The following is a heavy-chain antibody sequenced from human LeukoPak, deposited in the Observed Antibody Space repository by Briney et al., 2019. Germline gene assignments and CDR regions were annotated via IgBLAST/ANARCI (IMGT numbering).Heavy chain of an antibody. J-gene: IGHJ1*01. Sequence: SETLSLTCAVYGGSFSGYYWSRIRQPPGKGLEWIGEINHSGSTNYNPSLKSRVTISVDTSKNQFSLKLSSVTAADTAVYYCAREDFWSGYYHRGYFQHWGQGTLVTVSS. CDR1: GGSFSGYY. CDR3: AREDFWSGYYHRGYFQH. D-gene: IGHD3-3*01. V-gene: IGHV4-34*01. CDR2: INHSGST.